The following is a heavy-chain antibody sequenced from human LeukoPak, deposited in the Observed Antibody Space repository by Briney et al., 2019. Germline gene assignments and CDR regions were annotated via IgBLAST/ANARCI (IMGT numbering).Heavy chain of an antibody. CDR3: ARGRKGCSSTSCPRGRNYGMDV. D-gene: IGHD2-2*01. Sequence: SETLSLTCTVSGGSITSSNWWTWVRQPPGKGQEWIGEINHSGSTNYNPSLKSRVTISVDTSRNQFSLKLSSVTAADTAVYYCARGRKGCSSTSCPRGRNYGMDVWGQGTTVTVSS. CDR1: GGSITSSNW. CDR2: INHSGST. V-gene: IGHV4-4*02. J-gene: IGHJ6*02.